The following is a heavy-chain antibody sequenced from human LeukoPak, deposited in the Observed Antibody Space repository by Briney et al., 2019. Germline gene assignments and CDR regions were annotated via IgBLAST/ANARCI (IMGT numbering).Heavy chain of an antibody. V-gene: IGHV4-34*01. CDR3: ARGELARGADAFDI. CDR2: INHSGST. D-gene: IGHD1-26*01. Sequence: PSETLSLTCAVYGGSFSGYYWSWIRQPPGKGLEWIGEINHSGSTNYNPSLKSRVTISVDTSKNQFSLKLSSVTAADTAVYYCARGELARGADAFDIWGQGTMVTVS. J-gene: IGHJ3*02. CDR1: GGSFSGYY.